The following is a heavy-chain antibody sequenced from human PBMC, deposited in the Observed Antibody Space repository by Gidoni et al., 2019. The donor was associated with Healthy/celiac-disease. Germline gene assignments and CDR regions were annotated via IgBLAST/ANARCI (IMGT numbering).Heavy chain of an antibody. Sequence: QVQLLESGGGVVQPGSSLRLSCDASVFTFSRYGMHWVRQAPGKGLEWVAVIWYDVSNKYYADSLKGRFTISRDNSKNTLYLQRKSLGAEDTTVYYCARGDYYDSSGYYSDAFDMWGQGTMVTVSS. CDR2: IWYDVSNK. V-gene: IGHV3-33*01. J-gene: IGHJ3*02. CDR3: ARGDYYDSSGYYSDAFDM. D-gene: IGHD3-22*01. CDR1: VFTFSRYG.